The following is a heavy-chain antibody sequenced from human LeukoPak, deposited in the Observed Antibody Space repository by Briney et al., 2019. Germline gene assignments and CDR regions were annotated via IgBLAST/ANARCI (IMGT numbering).Heavy chain of an antibody. D-gene: IGHD5-12*01. J-gene: IGHJ6*03. V-gene: IGHV4-59*01. CDR3: ARSTVRLRPYYYYMDV. CDR1: GGSFNSYY. Sequence: SETLTLTCTVSGGSFNSYYWSWIRQPPGKGLEWIGYIYYSGSTNYNPSLKSRVTMSVDTSKNQFSLKLSSVTTADTAVYYCARSTVRLRPYYYYMDVWGKGTTVTVSS. CDR2: IYYSGST.